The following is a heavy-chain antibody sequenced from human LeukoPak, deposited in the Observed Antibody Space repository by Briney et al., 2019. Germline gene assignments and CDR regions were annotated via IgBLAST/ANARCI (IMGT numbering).Heavy chain of an antibody. V-gene: IGHV3-23*01. Sequence: GGSLRLSCAASGFTFSSYAMSWVRQAPGKGLEWVSAISGSGGSTYYADSGKGRFTISRDNSKNTLYLQMNSLRAEDTAVYYCAKAYYDILTGYFPPDYWGQGTLVTVSS. CDR1: GFTFSSYA. D-gene: IGHD3-9*01. J-gene: IGHJ4*02. CDR2: ISGSGGST. CDR3: AKAYYDILTGYFPPDY.